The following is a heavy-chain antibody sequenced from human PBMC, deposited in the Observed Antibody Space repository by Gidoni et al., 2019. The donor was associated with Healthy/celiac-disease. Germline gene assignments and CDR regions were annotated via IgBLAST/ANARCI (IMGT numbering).Heavy chain of an antibody. J-gene: IGHJ4*02. CDR2: ISYDGSNK. CDR1: GFTFSSYA. V-gene: IGHV3-30-3*01. CDR3: ARDRVGY. Sequence: QVQLVESGGGVVQPGRSLSLSCAASGFTFSSYAMHWVRQAPGKGLEWVAVISYDGSNKYYADSVKGRFTISRDNSKNTLYLQMNSLRAEDTAVYYCARDRVGYWGQGTLVTVSS.